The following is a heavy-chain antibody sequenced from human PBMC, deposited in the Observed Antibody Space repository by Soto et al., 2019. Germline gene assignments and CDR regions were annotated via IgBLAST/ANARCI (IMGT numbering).Heavy chain of an antibody. CDR3: TRGGFAVKLDY. J-gene: IGHJ4*02. CDR2: IYHSGST. D-gene: IGHD3-10*01. Sequence: QVQLQESGPGLVKPSGTLSLTCAVSGDSISSSNWWSWVRQPPGKGLEWIGEIYHSGSTNYNPSLKSRVTMSVDKSKNLFSLKLSSVTAADTAVYYCTRGGFAVKLDYWGQGTLVTVSS. V-gene: IGHV4-4*02. CDR1: GDSISSSNW.